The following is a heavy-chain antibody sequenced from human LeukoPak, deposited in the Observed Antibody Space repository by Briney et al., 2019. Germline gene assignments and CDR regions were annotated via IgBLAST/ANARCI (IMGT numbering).Heavy chain of an antibody. V-gene: IGHV3-23*01. D-gene: IGHD6-6*01. CDR1: GFTFSSYA. CDR2: ITGNGGDT. CDR3: AKGSSSSRPYYFDY. Sequence: GGSLRLSCAASGFTFSSYAMSWVRQTPGKGLEWVSAITGNGGDTYSADSVKGRLIISRDNSKNTLYLQMDSLRAEDAAVYYCAKGSSSSRPYYFDYWGQGTLVTVSS. J-gene: IGHJ4*02.